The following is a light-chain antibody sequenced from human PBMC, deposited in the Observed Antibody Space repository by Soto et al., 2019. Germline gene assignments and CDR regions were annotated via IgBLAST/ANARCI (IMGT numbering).Light chain of an antibody. J-gene: IGKJ4*01. CDR3: QQDGNSLLT. CDR2: GAS. Sequence: EIVLTQSPGTLSLSPGERATLSCRASQSVTSSYLAWYQQKPGQAPRLLIYGASSRATGIPDRFSGSGSGTDFTLTIRRLEPEDFAVYYCQQDGNSLLTFGGGTKVQIK. V-gene: IGKV3-20*01. CDR1: QSVTSSY.